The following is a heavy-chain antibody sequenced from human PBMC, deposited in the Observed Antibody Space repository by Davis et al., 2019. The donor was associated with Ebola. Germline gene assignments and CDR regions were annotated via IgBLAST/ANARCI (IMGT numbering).Heavy chain of an antibody. CDR1: GFTFSNAW. Sequence: PGGSLRLSCAASGFTFSNAWMSWVRQAPGKGLEWVSYISSSGSTMYYADSVKGRFTISRDNAKNSLYLQMNSLRAEDTAVYYCARGTGTSQYWGQGTLVTVSS. D-gene: IGHD1-1*01. V-gene: IGHV3-11*01. J-gene: IGHJ4*02. CDR2: ISSSGSTM. CDR3: ARGTGTSQY.